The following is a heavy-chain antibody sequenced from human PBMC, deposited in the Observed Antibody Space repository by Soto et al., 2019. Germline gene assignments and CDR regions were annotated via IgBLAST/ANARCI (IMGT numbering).Heavy chain of an antibody. CDR3: ERDEGSSWRVYYYYYMDV. CDR2: ISSSSSYI. D-gene: IGHD6-13*01. V-gene: IGHV3-21*01. Sequence: EVQLVESGGGLVKPGGSLRLSCAASGFTFSSYSMNWVRQAPGKGLEWVSSISSSSSYIYYADSVKGRFTISRDNAKNSLYLQMNSLRAEDTAVYYCERDEGSSWRVYYYYYMDVWGKGTTVTVSS. J-gene: IGHJ6*03. CDR1: GFTFSSYS.